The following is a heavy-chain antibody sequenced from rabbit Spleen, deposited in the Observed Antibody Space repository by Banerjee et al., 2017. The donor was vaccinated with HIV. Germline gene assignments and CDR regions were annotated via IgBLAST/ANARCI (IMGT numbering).Heavy chain of an antibody. V-gene: IGHV1S43*01. D-gene: IGHD2-1*01. CDR2: IATGSGST. CDR1: GFTLSSHW. Sequence: QEQLVESGGGLVKPGTSLTLTCTASGFTLSSHWMCWVRQAPGKGLEWIGCIATGSGSTYYASWAKGQFTISKSTSLNTVDLKMTSLTAADTATYFCARTYGGYDSFDPWGPGPWSPS. J-gene: IGHJ2*01. CDR3: ARTYGGYDSFDP.